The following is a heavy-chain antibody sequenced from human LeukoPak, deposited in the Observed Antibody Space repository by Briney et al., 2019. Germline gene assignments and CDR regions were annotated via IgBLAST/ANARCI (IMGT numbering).Heavy chain of an antibody. CDR1: RFTFSSYA. J-gene: IGHJ4*02. D-gene: IGHD6-19*01. CDR2: ISYDGSNK. CDR3: ARDGKPGIAVAGPPYYFDY. Sequence: SGGSLRLSCAASRFTFSSYAMHWVRQAPGKGLEWVAVISYDGSNKYYADSVKGRFTISRDNSKNTLYLQMNSLRAEDTAVYYCARDGKPGIAVAGPPYYFDYWGQGTLVTVSS. V-gene: IGHV3-30-3*01.